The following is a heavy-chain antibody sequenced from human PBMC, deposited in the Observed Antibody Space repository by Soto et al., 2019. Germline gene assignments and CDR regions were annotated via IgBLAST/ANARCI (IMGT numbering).Heavy chain of an antibody. D-gene: IGHD5-18*01. V-gene: IGHV3-33*01. CDR2: IWDDGSKK. CDR1: GFTFSEDA. Sequence: QVDLVESGGGVVQPGESLRLSCATSGFTFSEDAMHWVRQAPGKGLEWVAVIWDDGSKKHYADSVKGRFTISRDNSKNTLFLQMNSLTADDTAVYWCVREGRHTAMFSGFDYWGQGTRVTASS. J-gene: IGHJ4*02. CDR3: VREGRHTAMFSGFDY.